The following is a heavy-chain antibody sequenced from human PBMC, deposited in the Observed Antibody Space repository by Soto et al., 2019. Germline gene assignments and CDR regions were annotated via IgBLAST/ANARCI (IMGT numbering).Heavy chain of an antibody. CDR3: ASMDTAMAYFDY. V-gene: IGHV4-59*01. D-gene: IGHD5-18*01. Sequence: SETLSLTCTVSGGSISSYYWSWIRQPPGKGLEWIGYIYYSGSTNYNPSLKSRVTISVDTSKNQFSLKLSSVTAADTAVYYCASMDTAMAYFDYWGQGTLVTVSS. CDR1: GGSISSYY. CDR2: IYYSGST. J-gene: IGHJ4*02.